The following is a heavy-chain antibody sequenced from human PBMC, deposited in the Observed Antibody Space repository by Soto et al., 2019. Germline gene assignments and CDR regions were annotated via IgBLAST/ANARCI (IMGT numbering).Heavy chain of an antibody. D-gene: IGHD2-2*03. Sequence: QVQLVQSGVEVKKPGASVTVSCKASGYTFSNYGISWVRQAPGQGLEWMGWISGYNGNTNYAQNLQGRVTLTTDTPTXXAXIXXRSLRSDDTAGYYCARVGQCSSTTCRYYYYYGMDVWGQGTTVTVSS. CDR1: GYTFSNYG. CDR3: ARVGQCSSTTCRYYYYYGMDV. J-gene: IGHJ6*02. CDR2: ISGYNGNT. V-gene: IGHV1-18*01.